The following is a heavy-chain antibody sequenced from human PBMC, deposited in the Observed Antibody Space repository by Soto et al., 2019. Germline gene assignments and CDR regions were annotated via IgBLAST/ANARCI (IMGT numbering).Heavy chain of an antibody. D-gene: IGHD3-22*01. Sequence: SETLSLTCTASGGSISSYYWSWIRQPPGKGLEWIGYIYYSGSTNYNSSLKSRVTISVDTSKNQLSLKLSSVTAADTAAYYCARATYYYDSSGYYGYYFDYWGQGTLVTVSS. J-gene: IGHJ4*02. CDR2: IYYSGST. V-gene: IGHV4-59*01. CDR3: ARATYYYDSSGYYGYYFDY. CDR1: GGSISSYY.